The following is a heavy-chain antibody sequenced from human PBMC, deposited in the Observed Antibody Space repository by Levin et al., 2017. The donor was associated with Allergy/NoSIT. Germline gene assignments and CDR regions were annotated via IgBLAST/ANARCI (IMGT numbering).Heavy chain of an antibody. Sequence: ETLSLTCAASGFTFSSYAMSWVRQAPGKGLEWVSAISGSGGSTYYADSVKGRFTISRDNSKNTLYLQMNSLRAEDTAVYYCANVIVLLWFGEFESFDYWGQGTLVTVSS. D-gene: IGHD3-10*01. CDR1: GFTFSSYA. J-gene: IGHJ4*02. CDR3: ANVIVLLWFGEFESFDY. V-gene: IGHV3-23*01. CDR2: ISGSGGST.